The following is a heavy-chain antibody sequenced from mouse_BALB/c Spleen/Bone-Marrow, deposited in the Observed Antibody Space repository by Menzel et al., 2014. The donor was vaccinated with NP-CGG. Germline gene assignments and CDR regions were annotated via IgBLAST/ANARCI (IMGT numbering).Heavy chain of an antibody. J-gene: IGHJ2*01. Sequence: EVQLQQSGAELVKPGASVKISCKASGYTFTDYNMDWVKQSHGKSLERIGDINPNYDSTSYNQKFKGKATLAVDKSSSTAYMELHSLTSEDTAVYYCARRDGYDSYFDYWGQGTTLTVSS. D-gene: IGHD2-2*01. V-gene: IGHV1-18*01. CDR1: GYTFTDYN. CDR3: ARRDGYDSYFDY. CDR2: INPNYDST.